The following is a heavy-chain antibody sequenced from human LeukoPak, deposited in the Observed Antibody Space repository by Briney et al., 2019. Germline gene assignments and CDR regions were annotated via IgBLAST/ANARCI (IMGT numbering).Heavy chain of an antibody. CDR2: INHSVST. J-gene: IGHJ6*02. CDR3: FFKQKTAYDILTGYYFQSRALRRHGMDV. CDR1: GGSFLGYY. V-gene: IGHV4-34*01. Sequence: KPSVTLYLTCAVYGGSFLGYYWIWIRQPPGKGLDWIGEINHSVSTNYNASLKSRVTISVDTSKKQFSLKLSFVHAADTAVYFFFFKQKTAYDILTGYYFQSRALRRHGMDVWGQGTTVTVSS. D-gene: IGHD3-9*01.